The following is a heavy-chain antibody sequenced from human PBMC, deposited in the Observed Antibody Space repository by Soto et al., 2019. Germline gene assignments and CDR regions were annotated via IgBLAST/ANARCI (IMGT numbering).Heavy chain of an antibody. CDR2: ISGGGGDT. CDR3: ARTDSSGWSTRYGMDV. V-gene: IGHV3-23*01. CDR1: GFTFSNHA. J-gene: IGHJ6*02. D-gene: IGHD6-19*01. Sequence: VQLLESGGGSVQPGGYLRLSCAASGFTFSNHAMAWLRQVPGKGLEWVSGISGGGGDTYHADYVRGRFTISRDNSKNTLYRQMNRRRSEDAAVYYCARTDSSGWSTRYGMDVWGQGTTVTVSS.